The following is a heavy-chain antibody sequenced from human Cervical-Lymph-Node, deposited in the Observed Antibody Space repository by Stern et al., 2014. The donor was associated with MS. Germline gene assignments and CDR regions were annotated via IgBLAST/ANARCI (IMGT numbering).Heavy chain of an antibody. D-gene: IGHD3-16*01. J-gene: IGHJ6*02. CDR3: AKDLAGGAMDF. Sequence: VQLEESGGGVVQPGRSLRLSCAASGFSFYNYGMHWVRQAPGKGLEWVALISYDGRNEYYADSVKGRFTISRDNSKNTVSLQMSSLRAEDTAVYYCAKDLAGGAMDFWGQGTTVTVSS. CDR2: ISYDGRNE. CDR1: GFSFYNYG. V-gene: IGHV3-30*18.